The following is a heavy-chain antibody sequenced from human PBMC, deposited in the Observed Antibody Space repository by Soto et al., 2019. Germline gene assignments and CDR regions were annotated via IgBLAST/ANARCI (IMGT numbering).Heavy chain of an antibody. D-gene: IGHD3-22*01. CDR2: IWYDGSNK. CDR1: GFTFSSYG. J-gene: IGHJ4*02. V-gene: IGHV3-33*01. Sequence: GGPLRLSCAASGFTFSSYGMHWVRQAPGKGLEWVAVIWYDGSNKYYADSVKGRFTISRDNSKNTLYLQMNSLRAEDTAVYYCARDKEAYYDSSGYIDYWGQGTLVTVSS. CDR3: ARDKEAYYDSSGYIDY.